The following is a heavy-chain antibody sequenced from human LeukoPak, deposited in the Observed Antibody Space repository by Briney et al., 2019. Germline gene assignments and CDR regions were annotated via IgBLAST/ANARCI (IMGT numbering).Heavy chain of an antibody. CDR2: ISYSEST. CDR3: AGSSGGNLDY. D-gene: IGHD4-23*01. Sequence: SETLSLTCTVSGGSVSSGSYYWSWIRQPPGKGLEWIGYISYSESTNDNPSLKSRVTISVDTSKNQFSLKLSSVTAADTAVYYCAGSSGGNLDYWGQGTLVTVSS. J-gene: IGHJ4*02. CDR1: GGSVSSGSYY. V-gene: IGHV4-61*01.